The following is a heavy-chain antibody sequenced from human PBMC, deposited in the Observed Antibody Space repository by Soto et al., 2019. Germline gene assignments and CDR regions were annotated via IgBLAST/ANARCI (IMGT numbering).Heavy chain of an antibody. CDR3: ATRSGGLLWFGELSYYYYGMDV. Sequence: WGPLRLSCAASGCTVSNNYMSWVRKAQGKGLEWVSVIYSGGSTYYADSVKGRFTISRDNSKNTLYLQMNSLRAEDTAVYYCATRSGGLLWFGELSYYYYGMDVWGQGTTVTVSS. CDR1: GCTVSNNY. D-gene: IGHD3-10*01. V-gene: IGHV3-53*01. J-gene: IGHJ6*02. CDR2: IYSGGST.